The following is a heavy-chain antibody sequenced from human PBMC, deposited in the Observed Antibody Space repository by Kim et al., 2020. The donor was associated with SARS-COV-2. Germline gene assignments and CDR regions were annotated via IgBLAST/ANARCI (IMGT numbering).Heavy chain of an antibody. D-gene: IGHD6-13*01. CDR2: ST. V-gene: IGHV4-39*01. J-gene: IGHJ4*02. CDR3: ARRKTAAEDY. Sequence: STYNDPSLKSRVTISVDTSKHQFSLKLTSVTAADTAVYYGARRKTAAEDYWGQGTLVTVSS.